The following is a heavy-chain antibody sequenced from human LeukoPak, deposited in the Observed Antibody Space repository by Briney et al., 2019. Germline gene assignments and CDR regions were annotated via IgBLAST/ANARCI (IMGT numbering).Heavy chain of an antibody. J-gene: IGHJ4*02. V-gene: IGHV3-66*01. CDR1: GFTVSSNY. CDR2: IYSGGST. D-gene: IGHD2-15*01. Sequence: GGSLRLSCAASGFTVSSNYMSWVRQAPGKGLEWVSVIYSGGSTYYADSVKGRFTISRDNSKNTLYLQMNSLRAEDTAVYYCARDGRDCSGVSCYYSDYWSRGTLVTVSS. CDR3: ARDGRDCSGVSCYYSDY.